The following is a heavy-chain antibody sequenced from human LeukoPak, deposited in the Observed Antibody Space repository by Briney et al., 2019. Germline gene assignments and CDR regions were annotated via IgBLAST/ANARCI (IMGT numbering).Heavy chain of an antibody. CDR1: GGTFSAYA. J-gene: IGHJ4*02. CDR3: ARETYYYDSSGYYYRGDFDY. CDR2: IIPIFGTA. D-gene: IGHD3-22*01. Sequence: SVKVSCKASGGTFSAYAISWVRQAPGQGLEWMGGIIPIFGTANYAQKFQGRVTITADESTRTAYMELSNLRSEDTAVYYCARETYYYDSSGYYYRGDFDYWGQGTLVTVSS. V-gene: IGHV1-69*13.